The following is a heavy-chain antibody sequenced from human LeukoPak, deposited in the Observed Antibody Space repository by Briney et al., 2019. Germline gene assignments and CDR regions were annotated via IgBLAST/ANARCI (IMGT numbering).Heavy chain of an antibody. Sequence: GASVKVSCKASGYSFTGYYIHWVRQAPGQGLEWMGWINPNSGVTNYAQQFQGRVTMTRDTSISTAYMELSRLRSDDTAVYYCASLGDSSGFYYVASWGQGTLVTVSS. CDR2: INPNSGVT. J-gene: IGHJ4*02. D-gene: IGHD3-22*01. CDR3: ASLGDSSGFYYVAS. V-gene: IGHV1-2*02. CDR1: GYSFTGYY.